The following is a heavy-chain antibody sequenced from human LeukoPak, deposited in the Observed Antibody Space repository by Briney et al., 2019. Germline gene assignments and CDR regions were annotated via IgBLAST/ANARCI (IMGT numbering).Heavy chain of an antibody. CDR2: ITSSSTTT. CDR1: GFTFSDHY. CDR3: VRGAGPLFDP. Sequence: PGGPLRLSCAASGFTFSDHYMSWIRQAPGKGLEWLSYITSSSTTTSYADSVKGRFTVSRDNAKNSLYLQMNGLRADDTAVYYCVRGAGPLFDPWGQGTPVTVSS. V-gene: IGHV3-11*01. J-gene: IGHJ5*02.